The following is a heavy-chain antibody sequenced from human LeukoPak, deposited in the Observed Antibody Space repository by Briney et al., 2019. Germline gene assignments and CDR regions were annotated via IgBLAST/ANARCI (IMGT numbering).Heavy chain of an antibody. CDR2: INHSGST. D-gene: IGHD3-16*01. CDR3: ASPGGAIDY. J-gene: IGHJ4*02. Sequence: PSETLSLTCAVYGGSFSGYYWSWIRQPPGKGLEWIGEINHSGSTNYNPSLKSRVAISVDTSKNQFSLKLSSVTAADTAVYYCASPGGAIDYWGQGTLVTVSS. V-gene: IGHV4-34*01. CDR1: GGSFSGYY.